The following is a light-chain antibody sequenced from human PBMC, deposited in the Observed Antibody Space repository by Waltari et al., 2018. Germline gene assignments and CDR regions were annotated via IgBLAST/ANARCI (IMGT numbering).Light chain of an antibody. V-gene: IGKV3-15*01. J-gene: IGKJ4*01. CDR3: QQYESWPLT. Sequence: EIVMTQSPATLSVSPGERATLSCRASQSGRSNLAWYQQKPGKAPRLRIYDASTGATSIPARFSGSGSGTALTLTISILQSEDFAVYYWQQYESWPLTFGGGTKVDIK. CDR1: QSGRSN. CDR2: DAS.